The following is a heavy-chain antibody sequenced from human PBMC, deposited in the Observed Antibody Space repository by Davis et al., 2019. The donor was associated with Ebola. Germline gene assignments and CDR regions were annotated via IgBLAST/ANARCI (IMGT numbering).Heavy chain of an antibody. D-gene: IGHD6-13*01. CDR3: ARGGVAYSSSWYLYYYYGMDV. CDR1: GYTFISYG. J-gene: IGHJ6*04. Sequence: ASVKVSCKTSGYTFISYGVTWVRQAPGQGLEWMGWISPYNGNTDSIQKLQGRVILTTDISTNTAYLELRSLRFDDTAVYYCARGGVAYSSSWYLYYYYGMDVWGKGTTVTVSS. CDR2: ISPYNGNT. V-gene: IGHV1-18*04.